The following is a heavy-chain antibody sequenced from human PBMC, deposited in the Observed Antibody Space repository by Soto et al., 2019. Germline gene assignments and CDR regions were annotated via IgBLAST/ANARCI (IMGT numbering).Heavy chain of an antibody. CDR2: IFSNDDK. V-gene: IGHV2-26*01. D-gene: IGHD2-2*01. CDR1: GFSLSNARLG. J-gene: IGHJ5*02. CDR3: ALIKDCSRTDCYLASFDP. Sequence: QVTLKESGPVVVKPTETLTLTCTVSGFSLSNARLGVSWIRQPPGKALERLAHIFSNDDKSYSTSLKNRLTISKDTSKSQVVLTMTNMDPVDSATYFCALIKDCSRTDCYLASFDPWGQGTLVTVSS.